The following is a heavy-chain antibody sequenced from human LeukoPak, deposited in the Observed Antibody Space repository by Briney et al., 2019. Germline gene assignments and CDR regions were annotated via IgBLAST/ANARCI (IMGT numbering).Heavy chain of an antibody. J-gene: IGHJ4*02. V-gene: IGHV3-7*01. D-gene: IGHD1-14*01. CDR3: ARKTGDC. CDR1: GFTFSSYA. CDR2: IKQDGSEK. Sequence: KSGGSLRLSCAASGFTFSSYAMSWVRQAPGTGLEWVANIKQDGSEKYYVDSVKGRFTISRDNAKNSLYLQMNSLRVEDTAVYYCARKTGDCWGQGTLVIVSS.